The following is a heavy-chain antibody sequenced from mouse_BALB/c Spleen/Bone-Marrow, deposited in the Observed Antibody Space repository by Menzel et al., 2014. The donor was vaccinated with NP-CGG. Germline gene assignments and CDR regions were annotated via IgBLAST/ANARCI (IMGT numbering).Heavy chain of an antibody. CDR3: GRSYGYDDWFAY. J-gene: IGHJ3*01. D-gene: IGHD2-2*01. CDR1: GYSFTGYS. V-gene: IGHV1-37*01. CDR2: INPYNGDT. Sequence: VQLQQSGPELVKPGASVKISCKASGYSFTGYSMNWVKQSHGKSLEWIGRINPYNGDTFYNQKFKGKATLTVDKSSSTAHMELLSLTSEDSAVYYCGRSYGYDDWFAYWGQGTLVTVSA.